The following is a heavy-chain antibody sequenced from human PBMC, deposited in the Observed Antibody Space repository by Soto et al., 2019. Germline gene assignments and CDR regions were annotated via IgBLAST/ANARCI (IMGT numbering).Heavy chain of an antibody. CDR1: GGSISSGDYY. J-gene: IGHJ5*02. CDR2: IYYSGST. V-gene: IGHV4-30-4*01. Sequence: SETLSLTCTVSGGSISSGDYYWSWIRQPPGKGLEWIGYIYYSGSTYYNPSLKSRVTISVDTSKNQFSLKLSSVTAADTAVYYCAREGTYHDSPWYNWFDPWGQGTLVTVSS. CDR3: AREGTYHDSPWYNWFDP. D-gene: IGHD3-22*01.